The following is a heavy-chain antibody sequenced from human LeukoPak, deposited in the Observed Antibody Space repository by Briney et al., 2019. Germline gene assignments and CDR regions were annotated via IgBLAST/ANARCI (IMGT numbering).Heavy chain of an antibody. CDR1: GGSISSYY. CDR2: IYNSGST. V-gene: IGHV4-59*01. Sequence: SETLSLTCTVSGGSISSYYWSWVRQPPGKGLEWIVNIYNSGSTNYNPSLKSRVIISVDTSKTQFSLKLSSVTAADTAVYYCARVRYSHVDYWGQGALVTVSS. CDR3: ARVRYSHVDY. J-gene: IGHJ4*02. D-gene: IGHD5-18*01.